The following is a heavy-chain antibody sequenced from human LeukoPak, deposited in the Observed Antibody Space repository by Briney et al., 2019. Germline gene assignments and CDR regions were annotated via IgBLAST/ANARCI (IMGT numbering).Heavy chain of an antibody. CDR3: VVGGSPGY. CDR2: ISTDGYTT. D-gene: IGHD2-15*01. Sequence: PGGSLRLSCAASGLDFSAYKMHWVRQAPRKGLVWVSRISTDGYTTDYADFVQGRFTASRDNTKNTWSLEMNSLRAEDTAVYYCVVGGSPGYWGQGTLVTVSS. V-gene: IGHV3-74*01. CDR1: GLDFSAYK. J-gene: IGHJ4*02.